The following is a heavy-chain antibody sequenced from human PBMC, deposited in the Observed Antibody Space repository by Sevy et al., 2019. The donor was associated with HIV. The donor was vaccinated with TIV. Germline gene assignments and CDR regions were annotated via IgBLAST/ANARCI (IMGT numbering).Heavy chain of an antibody. V-gene: IGHV3-21*01. CDR3: AKTIGPMITFGGVIVMGYFDY. Sequence: GGSLRLSCATSGFFFNTYNMNWVRQAPGKGLEWVSSISRSSSYINYADSVKGRFTISRDNAENSLFLQMNSLRAEDTAVYYCAKTIGPMITFGGVIVMGYFDYWGQGTLVTVSS. J-gene: IGHJ4*02. CDR1: GFFFNTYN. CDR2: ISRSSSYI. D-gene: IGHD3-16*02.